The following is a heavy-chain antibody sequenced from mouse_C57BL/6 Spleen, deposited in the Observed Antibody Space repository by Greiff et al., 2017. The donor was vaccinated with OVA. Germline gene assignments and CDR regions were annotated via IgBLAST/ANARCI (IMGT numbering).Heavy chain of an antibody. CDR1: GYAFSSSW. CDR2: IYPGDGDT. J-gene: IGHJ2*01. Sequence: QVQLKQSGPELVKPGASVKISCKASGYAFSSSWMNWVKQRPGKGLEWIGRIYPGDGDTKYNGQFKGKATQTADKASRTAYRQLSSLTSEDSAVYFCARGDYYTPFDYWGQGTTLTFSS. V-gene: IGHV1-82*01. D-gene: IGHD1-1*01. CDR3: ARGDYYTPFDY.